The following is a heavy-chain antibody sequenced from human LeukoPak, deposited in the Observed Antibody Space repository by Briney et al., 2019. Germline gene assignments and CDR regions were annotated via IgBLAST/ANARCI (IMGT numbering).Heavy chain of an antibody. Sequence: SETLSLTCTVSGGSISSSSYYWGWIRQPPGKGLGWIGSIYYSGSTYYNPSLKSRVTISVDTSKNQFSLKLSSVTAADTAVYYCARSAYRYSGYDHPLDYWGQGTLVTVSS. J-gene: IGHJ4*02. V-gene: IGHV4-39*01. CDR3: ARSAYRYSGYDHPLDY. CDR1: GGSISSSSYY. CDR2: IYYSGST. D-gene: IGHD5-12*01.